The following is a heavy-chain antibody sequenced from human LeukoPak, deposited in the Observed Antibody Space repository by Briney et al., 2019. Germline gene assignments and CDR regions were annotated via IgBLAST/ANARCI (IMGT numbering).Heavy chain of an antibody. J-gene: IGHJ4*02. CDR2: LYTSGTT. V-gene: IGHV4-61*09. CDR3: ARAGGSVGWYGTIDS. Sequence: SETLSLTCTVSGGSISSGSYYWTWIRQPAGKGLEWIGHLYTSGTTDYNPSLQSRVTISADTSKHQFSLRLTSVTTADTAVYYCARAGGSVGWYGTIDSWGQGTLVTVSS. D-gene: IGHD6-19*01. CDR1: GGSISSGSYY.